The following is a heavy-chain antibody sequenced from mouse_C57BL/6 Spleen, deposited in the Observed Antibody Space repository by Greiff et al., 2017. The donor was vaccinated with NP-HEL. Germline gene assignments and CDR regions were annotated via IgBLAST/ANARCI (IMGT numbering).Heavy chain of an antibody. Sequence: VQLQQPGTELVKPGASVKLSCKASGYTFTSYWMHWVKQRPGQGLEWIGNINPSNGGTNYNEKFKSKATLTVDKSSSTAYMQLSSLTSEDSAVYYCASVTTVVARYFDVWGTGTTVTVSS. V-gene: IGHV1-53*01. CDR3: ASVTTVVARYFDV. D-gene: IGHD1-1*01. J-gene: IGHJ1*03. CDR1: GYTFTSYW. CDR2: INPSNGGT.